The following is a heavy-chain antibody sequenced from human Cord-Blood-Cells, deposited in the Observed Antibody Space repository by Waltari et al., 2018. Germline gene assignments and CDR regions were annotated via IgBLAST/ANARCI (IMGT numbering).Heavy chain of an antibody. CDR1: GYTFTGSY. V-gene: IGHV1-2*04. CDR2: INPNRGGT. Sequence: QVQLVQSGAEVKKPGASVKVSCRASGYTFTGSYMHWVRKAPGQGLEWMGWINPNRGGTNYAQKFQGWVTMTRDTSISTAYMELSRLRSDDTAVYYCARSGTANWFDPWGQGTLVTVSS. CDR3: ARSGTANWFDP. J-gene: IGHJ5*02. D-gene: IGHD6-13*01.